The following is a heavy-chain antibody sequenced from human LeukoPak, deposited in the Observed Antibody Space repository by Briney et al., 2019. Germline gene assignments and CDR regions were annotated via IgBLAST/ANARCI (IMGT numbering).Heavy chain of an antibody. V-gene: IGHV4-39*01. Sequence: SETLSLTCTVSGGSISSNSYYWGWIRQPPGKGLEWLATIYYSGNTYYNPSLKSRVTIPVDTSNNQFSLRLNSVTAADTAVYYCASAITADAFDIWGQGTLVTVSS. CDR1: GGSISSNSYY. CDR2: IYYSGNT. J-gene: IGHJ3*02. D-gene: IGHD6-25*01. CDR3: ASAITADAFDI.